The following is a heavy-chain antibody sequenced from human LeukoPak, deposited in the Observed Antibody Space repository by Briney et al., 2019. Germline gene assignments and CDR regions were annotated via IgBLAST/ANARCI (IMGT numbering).Heavy chain of an antibody. CDR3: ARMKFYDSTGYSPGHYMDV. Sequence: SETLSLTCTVSGGPIYSYYWSWIRQTAGKGLEWIGRLYPGVSTDYNPSLKSRVTMSVDTSKKQFALKLSAVAAADTAVYYCARMKFYDSTGYSPGHYMDVWGKGTTVTVSS. J-gene: IGHJ6*03. CDR1: GGPIYSYY. CDR2: LYPGVST. D-gene: IGHD3-22*01. V-gene: IGHV4-4*07.